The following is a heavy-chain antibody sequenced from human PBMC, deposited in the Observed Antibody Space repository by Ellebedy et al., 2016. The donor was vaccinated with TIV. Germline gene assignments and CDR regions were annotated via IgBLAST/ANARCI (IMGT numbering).Heavy chain of an antibody. CDR3: AKSLIAAAGTGAFDI. V-gene: IGHV3-23*01. CDR1: GFTFSTYA. Sequence: GESLKISCAASGFTFSTYAMSWVRRAPGKGLDWVSGFSATDGSTQYADSVKGRFTISRDNSKSMLYLQMDSLRAEDTAIYYCAKSLIAAAGTGAFDIWGQGTMVTVYS. J-gene: IGHJ3*02. CDR2: FSATDGST. D-gene: IGHD6-13*01.